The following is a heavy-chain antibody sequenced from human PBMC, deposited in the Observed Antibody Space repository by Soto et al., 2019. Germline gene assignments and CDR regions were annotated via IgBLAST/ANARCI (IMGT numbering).Heavy chain of an antibody. V-gene: IGHV1-69*01. J-gene: IGHJ6*02. CDR3: AAELGFGKLSVV. Sequence: QVQVVQSGVEVRRPGSSVKVSCKASGDTFKNCVISWVRQAPGQGLEWMGGIIPLFGTTDFAQRFQGRLTITTDESTTTAYMELSRLSSEDTATYYCAAELGFGKLSVVWGQGTTVIVSS. D-gene: IGHD3-10*01. CDR1: GDTFKNCV. CDR2: IIPLFGTT.